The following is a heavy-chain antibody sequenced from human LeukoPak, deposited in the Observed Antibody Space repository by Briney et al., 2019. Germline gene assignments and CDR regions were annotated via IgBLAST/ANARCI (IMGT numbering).Heavy chain of an antibody. CDR1: GGSISSDGYY. D-gene: IGHD3-16*01. J-gene: IGHJ4*02. CDR3: ATRGDFDLDY. Sequence: KPSQTLSLTCTVSGGSISSDGYYWSWIRQPPGKGLEWIGYIYHSGSTYYNPSLKSRVTISVDMSKNQFSLKLSSVTAADTAVYYCATRGDFDLDYWGQGTLVTVSS. V-gene: IGHV4-30-2*02. CDR2: IYHSGST.